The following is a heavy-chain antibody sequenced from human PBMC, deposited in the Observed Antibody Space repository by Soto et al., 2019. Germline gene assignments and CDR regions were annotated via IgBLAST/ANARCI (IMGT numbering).Heavy chain of an antibody. D-gene: IGHD5-18*01. V-gene: IGHV3-23*01. CDR2: ISTSGGST. CDR3: ARDGLGAYTYGSYYFDY. J-gene: IGHJ4*02. Sequence: EAQLLESGGGLVQPGGSLRLSCAASGFTFSNYAMSWVRQAPGKGQEWVSTISTSGGSTYSADSVKGRFTISRDNSKNTLYLQMNSLRAEDTAVYYCARDGLGAYTYGSYYFDYWGQGTLVTVSS. CDR1: GFTFSNYA.